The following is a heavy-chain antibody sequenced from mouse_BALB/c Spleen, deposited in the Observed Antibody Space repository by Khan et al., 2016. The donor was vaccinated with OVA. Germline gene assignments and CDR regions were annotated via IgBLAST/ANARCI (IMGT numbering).Heavy chain of an antibody. CDR3: ARRVYDYGRGALFAY. CDR1: GFSLSNYS. V-gene: IGHV2-2*02. CDR2: IWSAGST. Sequence: QVQLQQPGPGLVQPSQSLSITCKVSGFSLSNYSVHWVRQSPGKGLEWLGVIWSAGSTEYNAVFISRLTISKDNSRSQVFFKMNSLQPNDTAIYYCARRVYDYGRGALFAYWGQGTLVTVSA. D-gene: IGHD2-4*01. J-gene: IGHJ3*01.